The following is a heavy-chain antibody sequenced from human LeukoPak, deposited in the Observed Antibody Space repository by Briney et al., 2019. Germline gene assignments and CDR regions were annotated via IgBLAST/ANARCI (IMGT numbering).Heavy chain of an antibody. CDR2: IYYSGST. Sequence: SETLSLTCTVSGGSISSYYWSWIRQPPGKGLEWIGYIYYSGSTNYNPSLKSRVTISVDTSKNQFSLKLSSVTAADTAVYYCARAAAEGYWFDPWGQGTLVTVSS. D-gene: IGHD6-13*01. CDR1: GGSISSYY. V-gene: IGHV4-59*01. CDR3: ARAAAEGYWFDP. J-gene: IGHJ5*02.